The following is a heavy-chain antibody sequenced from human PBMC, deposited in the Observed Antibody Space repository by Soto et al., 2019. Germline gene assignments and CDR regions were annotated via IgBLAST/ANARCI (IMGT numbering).Heavy chain of an antibody. V-gene: IGHV1-18*01. CDR2: ISAYNGNT. CDR1: VYTYTSYG. CDR3: ARNVGSGGSWFQHAFDI. D-gene: IGHD2-15*01. J-gene: IGHJ3*02. Sequence: ASVKVSCKASVYTYTSYGRRWVRQAPEQGLEWMGWISAYNGNTNYAQKLQGRVTMTTDTSTSTAYMELRSLRSDDTAVYYCARNVGSGGSWFQHAFDIWGQGTMVTVSS.